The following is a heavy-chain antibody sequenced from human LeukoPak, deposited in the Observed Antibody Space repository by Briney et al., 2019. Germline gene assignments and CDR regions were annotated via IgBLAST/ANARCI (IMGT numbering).Heavy chain of an antibody. CDR2: TFYRSKWKY. Sequence: SQTLSLTCAISGDSVSSTSAAWNWIRQSPARGLEWLGKTFYRSKWKYDYASSVKSRISVKPETSKNQFSLQLNSVTPEDTAVYYCARSSGWFDYWGQGILVTVSS. J-gene: IGHJ4*02. V-gene: IGHV6-1*01. D-gene: IGHD6-19*01. CDR3: ARSSGWFDY. CDR1: GDSVSSTSAA.